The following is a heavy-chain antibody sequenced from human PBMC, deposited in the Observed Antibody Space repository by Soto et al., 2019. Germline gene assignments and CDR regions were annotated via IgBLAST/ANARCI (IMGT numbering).Heavy chain of an antibody. J-gene: IGHJ4*02. CDR2: TYYRGNT. V-gene: IGHV4-59*08. D-gene: IGHD3-9*01. CDR3: ARQPGYYDILTGYSTYYFDY. CDR1: GGSISSYY. Sequence: SETLSLTCTVSGGSISSYYWNWIRQPPGKGLEWIGYTYYRGNTNYNPSLKSRVTISVDTSKNQFSLKLSSVTAADTAVYYCARQPGYYDILTGYSTYYFDYWGQGTPVTVSS.